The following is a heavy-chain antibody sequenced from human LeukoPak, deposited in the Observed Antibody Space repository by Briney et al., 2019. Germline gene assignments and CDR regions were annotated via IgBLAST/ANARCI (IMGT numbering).Heavy chain of an antibody. J-gene: IGHJ5*02. D-gene: IGHD3-22*01. V-gene: IGHV5-51*01. CDR2: IYPGDSDT. CDR3: ARGYYYDSSGYYPTDWFDP. CDR1: GYSFSSYW. Sequence: GESLKISCKGSGYSFSSYWIGWVRQMPGKGLEWMGIIYPGDSDTRYSPSFQGQVTISADKSISTAYLQWSSLKASDTAMYYCARGYYYDSSGYYPTDWFDPWGQGTLVTVSS.